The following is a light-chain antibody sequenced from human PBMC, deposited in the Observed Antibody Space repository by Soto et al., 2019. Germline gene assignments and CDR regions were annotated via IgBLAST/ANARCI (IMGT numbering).Light chain of an antibody. CDR1: QSLLYYANKTDY. CDR2: WAS. CDR3: HQYYSTPWT. J-gene: IGKJ1*01. V-gene: IGKV4-1*01. Sequence: DIVMTQSPDSLAVSLGERATIKCKSSQSLLYYANKTDYFAWYQQKPGQPPKLLIYWASTRESGVPDRFSGSGSGTDFTLTISSLQAEDASCYYCHQYYSTPWTFGQGTKVEIK.